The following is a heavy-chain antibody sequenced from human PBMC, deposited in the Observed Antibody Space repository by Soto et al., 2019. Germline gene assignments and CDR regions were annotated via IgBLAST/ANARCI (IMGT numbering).Heavy chain of an antibody. V-gene: IGHV6-1*01. Sequence: ETLSLTSAISWDSVSSNSAAWNWIRQSPSRCTELLGKTHYRSKLYNDYAESAKSRITVIPATSKNQFSLQLNSVTPEDTAVYYCARGGRQTYFLDYWGQGALVTVSS. D-gene: IGHD1-26*01. CDR2: THYRSKLYN. CDR1: WDSVSSNSAA. CDR3: ARGGRQTYFLDY. J-gene: IGHJ4*02.